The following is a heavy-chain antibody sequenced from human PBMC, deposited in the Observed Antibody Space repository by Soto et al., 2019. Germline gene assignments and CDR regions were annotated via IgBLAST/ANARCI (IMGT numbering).Heavy chain of an antibody. CDR3: ARDYDILTGYYPLGY. CDR2: IWYDGSNK. D-gene: IGHD3-9*01. CDR1: GFTFGSYG. Sequence: GGSLRLSCAASGFTFGSYGMHWVRQAPGKGLEWVAVIWYDGSNKYYADSVKGRFTISRDNSKNTLYLQMNSLRAEDTAVYYCARDYDILTGYYPLGYWGQGTLVTVSS. J-gene: IGHJ4*02. V-gene: IGHV3-33*01.